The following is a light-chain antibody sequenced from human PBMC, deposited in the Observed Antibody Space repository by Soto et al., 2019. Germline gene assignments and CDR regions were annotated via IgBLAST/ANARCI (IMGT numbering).Light chain of an antibody. Sequence: SDLTQRASVSGSPGQSITISCTGTSSDVGGYNYVSWYQQHPGKAPKLMIYDVSNRPSRVSNRFSGSKSGNTASLTISGLQAEDVADYDCSTYTSSSTLPYVFGTGTKVTVL. CDR2: DVS. J-gene: IGLJ1*01. V-gene: IGLV2-14*01. CDR1: SSDVGGYNY. CDR3: STYTSSSTLPYV.